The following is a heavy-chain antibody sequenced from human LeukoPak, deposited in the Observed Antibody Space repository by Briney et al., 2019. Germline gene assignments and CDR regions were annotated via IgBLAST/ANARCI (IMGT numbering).Heavy chain of an antibody. CDR2: IYNSGQT. V-gene: IGHV4-38-2*02. CDR3: ARDLSGFGTIDYWPMRLDP. J-gene: IGHJ5*02. Sequence: NPSETLSLTCTVSGYSLSSGYYWGWLRQAPGKGLVWIGCIYNSGQTYYNPSLKSRVTMAVDTSTNQFSLNLTSVTAAETAVYDSARDLSGFGTIDYWPMRLDPWGQGTQVTVSS. CDR1: GYSLSSGYY. D-gene: IGHD3/OR15-3a*01.